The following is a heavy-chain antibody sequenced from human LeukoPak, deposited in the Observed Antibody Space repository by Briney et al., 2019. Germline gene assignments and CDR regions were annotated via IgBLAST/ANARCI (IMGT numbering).Heavy chain of an antibody. J-gene: IGHJ5*01. D-gene: IGHD5-12*01. V-gene: IGHV3-43*01. CDR2: IRGKGDYS. CDR3: VKEHNSGWPNFDS. Sequence: GGSLRLSCAASGFTFKTYTMHWVRQSPGKGLEWVSLIRGKGDYSYYADSVRGRFTVSRDNRKNSLYLQMNSLKTEDTAFYYYVKEHNSGWPNFDSWGQGTLVTVSS. CDR1: GFTFKTYT.